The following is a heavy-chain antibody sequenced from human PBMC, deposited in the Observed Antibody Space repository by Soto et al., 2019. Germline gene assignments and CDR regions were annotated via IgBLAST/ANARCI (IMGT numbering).Heavy chain of an antibody. CDR3: ARVARMSSVGSWSPEL. J-gene: IGHJ2*01. CDR2: INYSGST. V-gene: IGHV4-34*01. Sequence: QVQLQQWGAGLLKPSETLSLTCGVYGGSFSDYWWSWIRQPPGRGLVWVGEINYSGSTHYNPSLKNRVTISLDTSKQQVSLKVTSVSAADTPVYFCARVARMSSVGSWSPELWGRGTLVTVSS. D-gene: IGHD6-13*01. CDR1: GGSFSDYW.